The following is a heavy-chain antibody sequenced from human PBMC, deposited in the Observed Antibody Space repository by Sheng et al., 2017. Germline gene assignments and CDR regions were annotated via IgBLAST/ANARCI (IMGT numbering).Heavy chain of an antibody. CDR1: GGSISSYY. J-gene: IGHJ5*02. CDR2: IYTSGST. V-gene: IGHV4-4*07. CDR3: ARDLREKYCSGGSCYSFRWFDP. Sequence: QVQLQESGPGLVKPSETLSLTCTVSGGSISSYYWSWIRQPAGKGLEWIGRIYTSGSTNYNPSLKSRVTMSVDTSKNQFSLKLSSVTAADTAVYYCARDLREKYCSGGSCYSFRWFDPSGPGNPGHRLL. D-gene: IGHD2-15*01.